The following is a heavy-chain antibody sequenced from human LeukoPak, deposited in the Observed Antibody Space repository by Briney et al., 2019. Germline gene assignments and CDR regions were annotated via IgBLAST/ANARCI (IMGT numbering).Heavy chain of an antibody. D-gene: IGHD3-3*01. CDR2: INPKSGGT. CDR3: ASSYHDFWSGYYAGALDI. CDR1: GCTFTDYY. J-gene: IGHJ3*02. Sequence: ASVKVSCKASGCTFTDYYMHWVRQAPGQGLEWMGWINPKSGGTNYAQKFHGRVTMTRDTSINTAYMELSRLRSDDTAVYYCASSYHDFWSGYYAGALDIWGQGTMVTVSS. V-gene: IGHV1-2*02.